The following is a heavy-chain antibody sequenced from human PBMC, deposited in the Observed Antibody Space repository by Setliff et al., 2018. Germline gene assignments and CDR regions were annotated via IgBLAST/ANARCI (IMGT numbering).Heavy chain of an antibody. D-gene: IGHD1-26*01. V-gene: IGHV3-23*01. J-gene: IGHJ5*01. CDR1: GFTFSNYA. CDR3: AKDRVPDNIWDFDS. Sequence: GGSLRLSCATSGFTFSNYAMGWVRQAPGKGLQWVSGIIGGGGNGGRGTIYANSVRGRFIISRDNSKNTLYLHMNSLRAEDTALYYCAKDRVPDNIWDFDSWGPGTLVTVSS. CDR2: IIGGGGNGGRGT.